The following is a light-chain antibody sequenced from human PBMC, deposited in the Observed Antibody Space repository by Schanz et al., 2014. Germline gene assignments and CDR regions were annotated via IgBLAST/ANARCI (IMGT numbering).Light chain of an antibody. CDR2: TAS. CDR1: QDIGKW. V-gene: IGKV1-12*01. CDR3: QHSYSPTWT. Sequence: DIQMTQSSSSVSASVGDTVTFTCRARQDIGKWLAWYQQKPGKAPNLLIFTASRLQSGVPSRFSGSGSGTLFTLTISSLQPEDFATYYCQHSYSPTWTFGQGTKVESK. J-gene: IGKJ1*01.